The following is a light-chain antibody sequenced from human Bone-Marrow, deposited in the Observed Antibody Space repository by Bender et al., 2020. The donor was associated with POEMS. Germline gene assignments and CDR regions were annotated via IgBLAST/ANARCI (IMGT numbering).Light chain of an antibody. Sequence: QSALTQPPSASGSPGQSVTISCTGTSNDVGGYNYVSWYRQHPGQAPKLIIYAVDKRPSGVPDRFSGSKSGNTASLTVSGLQAEDEADYYCCSYAGSTTVFGGGTELTVL. CDR1: SNDVGGYNY. J-gene: IGLJ2*01. CDR3: CSYAGSTTV. V-gene: IGLV2-8*01. CDR2: AVD.